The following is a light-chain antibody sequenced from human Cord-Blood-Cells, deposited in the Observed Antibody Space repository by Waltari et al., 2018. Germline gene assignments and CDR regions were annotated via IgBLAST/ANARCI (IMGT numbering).Light chain of an antibody. J-gene: IGKJ1*01. V-gene: IGKV1-6*01. CDR2: AAS. Sequence: AIQMTQSPSSLSASVGDRVTITCRASQGVRNDLGWYQQKPGKAPKLLIYAASSLQSGVASRFSGRGSGTDFTLTISSLQPEDFATYYCLQDYNYPWTCGQGTKVEIK. CDR3: LQDYNYPWT. CDR1: QGVRND.